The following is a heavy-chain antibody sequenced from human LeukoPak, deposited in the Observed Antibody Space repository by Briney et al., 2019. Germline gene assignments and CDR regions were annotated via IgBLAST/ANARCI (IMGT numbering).Heavy chain of an antibody. J-gene: IGHJ4*02. CDR2: ISGSGGST. Sequence: GGSLRLSCAASGFTFSSYAMSWVRQAPGKGLEWASTISGSGGSTYYADSVKGRFTISRNNSKNTLYLQMNSLRAEDTAVYYCAKEGYDSSGYYTTGFDYWGQGTLVTVSS. V-gene: IGHV3-23*01. CDR1: GFTFSSYA. D-gene: IGHD3-22*01. CDR3: AKEGYDSSGYYTTGFDY.